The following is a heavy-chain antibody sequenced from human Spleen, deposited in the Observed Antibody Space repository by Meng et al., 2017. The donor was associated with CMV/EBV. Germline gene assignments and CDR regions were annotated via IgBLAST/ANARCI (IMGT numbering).Heavy chain of an antibody. CDR2: ISYDGSNK. D-gene: IGHD1-26*01. CDR3: ARDLRVGATQPRGWFDP. CDR1: GFTLSSYA. J-gene: IGHJ5*02. Sequence: GRLGEAGGGVLQPGRSLRFSGAASGFTLSSYAMHWVRQAPGKGLEWVAVISYDGSNKYYADSVKGRFTISRDNSKNTLYLQMNSLRAEDTAVYYCARDLRVGATQPRGWFDPWGQGTLVTVSS. V-gene: IGHV3-30-3*01.